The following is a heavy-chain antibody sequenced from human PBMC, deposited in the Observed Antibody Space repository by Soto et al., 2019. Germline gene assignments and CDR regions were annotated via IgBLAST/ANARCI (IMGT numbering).Heavy chain of an antibody. Sequence: SVKVSCKAPGGTFSSYAISWVRQAPGQGLEWMGGIIPIFGTANYAQKFQGRVTITADKSTSTAYMELSSLRSEDTAVYYCAASSRTTNFRYYYYGMDVWGQGTTVTVSS. CDR3: AASSRTTNFRYYYYGMDV. J-gene: IGHJ6*02. CDR2: IIPIFGTA. CDR1: GGTFSSYA. D-gene: IGHD1-7*01. V-gene: IGHV1-69*06.